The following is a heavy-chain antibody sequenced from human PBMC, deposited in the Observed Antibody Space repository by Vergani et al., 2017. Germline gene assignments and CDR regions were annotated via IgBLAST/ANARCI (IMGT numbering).Heavy chain of an antibody. D-gene: IGHD2-8*02. J-gene: IGHJ6*03. V-gene: IGHV3-21*01. CDR1: GFTFSHYS. CDR3: ARDRGDWRYSRYFYNYYMDV. Sequence: EVQMVESGGGLVKPGGSLRLSCVASGFTFSHYSMNWVRQAPGKGLEWVSSISGNNDDVYYADSVKGRFTISRDNAKNSLYLDMSSLRAEDTAVYYCARDRGDWRYSRYFYNYYMDVCGKGTTVTVSS. CDR2: ISGNNDDV.